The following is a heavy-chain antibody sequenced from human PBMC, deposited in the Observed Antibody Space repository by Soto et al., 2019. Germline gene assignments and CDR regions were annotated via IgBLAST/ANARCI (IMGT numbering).Heavy chain of an antibody. Sequence: ASVKVSCKASGYAFTDYFVHWVRQAPGRGLGWMGWINPYSGDTNYAQKFQGRITMTLDTSITTAYLELSLLTFDDTAIYYCAREAGSGSYYPWNVWGQGTTVTVSS. J-gene: IGHJ6*02. CDR2: INPYSGDT. V-gene: IGHV1-2*02. CDR1: GYAFTDYF. CDR3: AREAGSGSYYPWNV. D-gene: IGHD3-10*01.